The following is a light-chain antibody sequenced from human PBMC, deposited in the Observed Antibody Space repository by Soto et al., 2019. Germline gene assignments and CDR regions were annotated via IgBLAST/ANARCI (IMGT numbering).Light chain of an antibody. Sequence: FTQSPVTLSLSPGERSTLSCRASQSFRGLLAWYQQKPGQAPRLLIYDAYNRATGIPPRFSGSGSGTDFTLTISSLEPEDSAVYYCQQRHMRPITFGQGTRLEIK. J-gene: IGKJ5*01. V-gene: IGKV3-11*01. CDR2: DAY. CDR3: QQRHMRPIT. CDR1: QSFRGL.